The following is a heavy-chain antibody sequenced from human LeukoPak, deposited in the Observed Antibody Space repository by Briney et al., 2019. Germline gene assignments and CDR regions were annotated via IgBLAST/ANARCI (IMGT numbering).Heavy chain of an antibody. V-gene: IGHV3-21*01. CDR3: ARDARGYCSGGSCYFLDY. Sequence: GGSLRLSCAASGFTFSSYSMNWVRQAPGKGLEWVSSISSSSSYIYYADSVEGRFTISRDNAKNSLYLQMNSLRAEDTAVYYCARDARGYCSGGSCYFLDYWGQGTLVTVSS. J-gene: IGHJ4*02. CDR2: ISSSSSYI. D-gene: IGHD2-15*01. CDR1: GFTFSSYS.